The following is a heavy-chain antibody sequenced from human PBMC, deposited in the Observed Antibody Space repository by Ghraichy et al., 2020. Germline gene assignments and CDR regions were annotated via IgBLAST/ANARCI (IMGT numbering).Heavy chain of an antibody. V-gene: IGHV4-34*01. J-gene: IGHJ4*02. CDR3: ARGFLHSYYDSSGHDY. D-gene: IGHD3-22*01. Sequence: SETLSLTCAVYGGSFSGYYWSWIRQPPGKGLEWIGEINHSGSTNYNPSLKSRVTISVDTSKNQFSLKLSSVTAADTAVYYCARGFLHSYYDSSGHDYWGQGTLVTVSS. CDR2: INHSGST. CDR1: GGSFSGYY.